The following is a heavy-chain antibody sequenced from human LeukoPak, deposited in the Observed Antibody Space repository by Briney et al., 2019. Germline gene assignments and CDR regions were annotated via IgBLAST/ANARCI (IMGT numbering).Heavy chain of an antibody. CDR1: GFTFSSFG. J-gene: IGHJ5*02. D-gene: IGHD2-21*02. Sequence: GGSLRLPGPALGFTFSSFGMTWFRQPPGRGLKWVANLRQDGSEKYFVDSLKGRFTISRDNAKNSLYLQMNSLRAEDTAVYYCARHLQDPCRGDCYDWFDPWGQGTLVTVSS. CDR2: LRQDGSEK. V-gene: IGHV3-7*03. CDR3: ARHLQDPCRGDCYDWFDP.